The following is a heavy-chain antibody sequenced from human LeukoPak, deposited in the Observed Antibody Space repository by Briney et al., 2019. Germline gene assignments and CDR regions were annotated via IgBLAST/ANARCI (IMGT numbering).Heavy chain of an antibody. CDR1: GFTFSSYE. CDR3: ARDVGYCSGGSCYRWFAS. J-gene: IGHJ5*01. Sequence: PGGSLRLSCAASGFTFSSYEMNWVRQAPGKGLEWVSYISTSSAVMYYADSVKGRFTISRDDARNSVSLQMNSLRADDTAVYYCARDVGYCSGGSCYRWFASWGQGTLVIVSS. V-gene: IGHV3-48*01. D-gene: IGHD2-15*01. CDR2: ISTSSAVM.